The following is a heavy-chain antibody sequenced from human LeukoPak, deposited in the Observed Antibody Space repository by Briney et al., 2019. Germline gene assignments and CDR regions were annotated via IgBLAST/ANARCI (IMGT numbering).Heavy chain of an antibody. V-gene: IGHV4-4*07. CDR2: IYSSGTN. D-gene: IGHD5-12*01. CDR1: GASISGYF. Sequence: PSETLSLTCTVSGASISGYFWSRVRQPAGKGLEWIGRIYSSGTNNYNPSLKSRVTLSLDTSKNHFSLNLTSVTAADTAVYYCAREPTSGREPTSGRPLDYWGQGTLVTVSS. CDR3: AREPTSGREPTSGRPLDY. J-gene: IGHJ4*02.